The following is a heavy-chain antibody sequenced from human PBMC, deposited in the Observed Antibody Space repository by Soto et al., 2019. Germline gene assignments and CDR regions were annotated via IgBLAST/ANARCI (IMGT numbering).Heavy chain of an antibody. D-gene: IGHD2-21*02. Sequence: SETLSLTCTVSGGSISSGDYYWSWIRQPPGKGLEWIGYIYYSGSTYYNPSLKSRVTISVDTSKNQFSLKLSSVTAADTAVYYCARDLWYGGNSEAFDIWGQGTMVTVSS. CDR3: ARDLWYGGNSEAFDI. CDR2: IYYSGST. V-gene: IGHV4-30-4*01. CDR1: GGSISSGDYY. J-gene: IGHJ3*02.